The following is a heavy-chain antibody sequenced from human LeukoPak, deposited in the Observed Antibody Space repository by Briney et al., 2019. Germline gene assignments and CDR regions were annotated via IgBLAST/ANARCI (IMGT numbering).Heavy chain of an antibody. V-gene: IGHV3-30*02. CDR3: AKDYGGISGTSYYFDY. CDR2: IHSHESDK. Sequence: GGSLRLSCAASGFTFSSYGMHWVRQAPGKGLEWVAFIHSHESDKYYADSVEGRFTIPRDNSKNTLYLQMNSLRAEDTAVYYCAKDYGGISGTSYYFDYWGQGTLVTVSS. D-gene: IGHD4-23*01. J-gene: IGHJ4*02. CDR1: GFTFSSYG.